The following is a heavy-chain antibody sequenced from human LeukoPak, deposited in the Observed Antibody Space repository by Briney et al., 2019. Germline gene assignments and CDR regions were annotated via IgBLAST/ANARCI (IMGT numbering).Heavy chain of an antibody. CDR1: DSSFRSHD. CDR3: AKDLDYTTYGYYFDY. CDR2: IAGDGAS. D-gene: IGHD4-11*01. J-gene: IGHJ4*02. Sequence: GGSLRLSCAASDSSFRSHDMSWVRQTLEKGLEWVSPIAGDGASFHADSVKGRFTISRDKSENILYLQMNSLRADDTAVYYCAKDLDYTTYGYYFDYWGQGTLVTVSS. V-gene: IGHV3-23*01.